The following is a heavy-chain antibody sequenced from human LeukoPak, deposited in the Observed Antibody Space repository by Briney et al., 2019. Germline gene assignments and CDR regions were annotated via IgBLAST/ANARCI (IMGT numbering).Heavy chain of an antibody. V-gene: IGHV4-34*01. Sequence: PSETLSLTCAVYGGSFSGYYWSWIRQPPGKGLEWIGEINHSGSTNYNPSLKGRVTISVDTSKNQFSLKLSSVTAADTAVYYCARSYYGSGRYGPHFDYWGQGTLVTVSS. CDR3: ARSYYGSGRYGPHFDY. D-gene: IGHD3-10*01. CDR1: GGSFSGYY. CDR2: INHSGST. J-gene: IGHJ4*02.